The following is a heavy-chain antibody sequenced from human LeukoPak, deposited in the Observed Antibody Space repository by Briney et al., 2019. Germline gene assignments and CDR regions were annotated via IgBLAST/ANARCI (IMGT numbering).Heavy chain of an antibody. V-gene: IGHV3-30*04. CDR1: GFTFSSYA. J-gene: IGHJ4*02. Sequence: GGSLRLSCAASGFTFSSYAVHWVRQAPGKGLEWVAVISYDGSNKYYADSVKGRFTISRDNSKNTLYLQMNSLRAEDTAVYYCARDLDDSSGYYYDYWGQGTLVTVSS. CDR2: ISYDGSNK. CDR3: ARDLDDSSGYYYDY. D-gene: IGHD3-22*01.